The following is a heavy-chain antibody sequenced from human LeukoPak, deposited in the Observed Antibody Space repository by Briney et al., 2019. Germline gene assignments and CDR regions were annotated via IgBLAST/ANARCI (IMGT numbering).Heavy chain of an antibody. Sequence: GGPLRLSCAASGFTFSSYGMHWVRQAPGKGLEWVAVISYDGNNKYYADFVKGRFTISRDNSKNTLYLQMNSLRAEDTALYYCARDSVLIAVAVRGAFDIWGQGTMVTVSS. CDR3: ARDSVLIAVAVRGAFDI. V-gene: IGHV3-30*03. D-gene: IGHD6-19*01. J-gene: IGHJ3*02. CDR2: ISYDGNNK. CDR1: GFTFSSYG.